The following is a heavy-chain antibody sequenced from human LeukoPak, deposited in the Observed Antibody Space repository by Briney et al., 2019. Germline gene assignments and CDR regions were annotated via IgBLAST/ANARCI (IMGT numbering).Heavy chain of an antibody. CDR1: GFTFSSYS. D-gene: IGHD3-3*01. CDR3: AKPLWSGSYYYYMDV. V-gene: IGHV3-21*04. J-gene: IGHJ6*03. Sequence: GGSLRLSCAASGFTFSSYSMNWVRQAPGKGLEWVSSISSSSSYIYYADSVKGRFTISRDNSKNTLYLQMNSLRAEDTAVYYCAKPLWSGSYYYYMDVWGKGTTVTVSS. CDR2: ISSSSSYI.